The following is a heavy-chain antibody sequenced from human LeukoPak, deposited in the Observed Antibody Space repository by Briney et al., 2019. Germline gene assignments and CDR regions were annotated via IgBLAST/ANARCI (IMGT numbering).Heavy chain of an antibody. CDR2: ITSGGGST. D-gene: IGHD3-10*01. CDR1: GFTLSSYA. Sequence: GGSLRLFCAASGFTLSSYAMNCARGAPGKGLEGVSSITSGGGSTYYADSVKGRFTISGDNSKKTLYLQMNSLRAEDTAVYYCAKGGTRGQFGDLFYFDYWGQGILVTVSS. CDR3: AKGGTRGQFGDLFYFDY. J-gene: IGHJ4*02. V-gene: IGHV3-23*01.